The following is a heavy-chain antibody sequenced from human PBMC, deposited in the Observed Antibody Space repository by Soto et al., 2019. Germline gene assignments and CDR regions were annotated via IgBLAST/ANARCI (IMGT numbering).Heavy chain of an antibody. CDR1: GFTFSDYY. V-gene: IGHV3-7*01. Sequence: PGGSLRLSCAASGFTFSDYYMSWVRQAPGKGLEWVANIKQDGSEKYYVDSVKGRFTISRDNAKNSLYLQMNSLRAEDTAVYYCARDRYSYYDFWSGSLPYYYYGMDVWGQGTTVTGSS. CDR2: IKQDGSEK. CDR3: ARDRYSYYDFWSGSLPYYYYGMDV. D-gene: IGHD3-3*01. J-gene: IGHJ6*02.